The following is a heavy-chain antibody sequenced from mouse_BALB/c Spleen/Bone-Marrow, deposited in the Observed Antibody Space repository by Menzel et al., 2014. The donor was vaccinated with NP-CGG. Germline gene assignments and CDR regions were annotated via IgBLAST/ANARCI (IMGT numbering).Heavy chain of an antibody. Sequence: VKLMESGAEVVKPGASVKVSCKASGYTFTNYWMQWVKQRPGQGLVWIGEIEPSDSYTNYNQDFKGKATLTVDKSSSTAYMQLSSLTSEDSAVYYCARGRTTVVSDYWGQGTSLTVSS. CDR2: IEPSDSYT. D-gene: IGHD1-1*01. V-gene: IGHV1-69*02. CDR3: ARGRTTVVSDY. CDR1: GYTFTNYW. J-gene: IGHJ2*02.